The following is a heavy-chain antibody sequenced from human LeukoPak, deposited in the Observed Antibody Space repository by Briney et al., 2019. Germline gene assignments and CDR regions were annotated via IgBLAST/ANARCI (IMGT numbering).Heavy chain of an antibody. CDR1: GFTFSSYA. Sequence: GGSLRLSCAASGFTFSSYAMHWVRQAPGKGLEWVAVISYDGSNKYYADSVKGRFTISRDNSKNTLYLQMNSLRAEDTAVYYCARCEGELDVFDYWGQGTLVTVSS. CDR3: ARCEGELDVFDY. J-gene: IGHJ4*02. CDR2: ISYDGSNK. V-gene: IGHV3-30-3*01. D-gene: IGHD1-26*01.